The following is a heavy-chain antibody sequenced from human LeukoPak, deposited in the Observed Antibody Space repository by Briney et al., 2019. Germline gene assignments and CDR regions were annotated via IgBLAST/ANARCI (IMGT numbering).Heavy chain of an antibody. CDR3: ARAGYCSGGSCYESWFDP. Sequence: ASVKVSCKGSGYTFINYGIIWVRQAPGQGLERMGWVNPYNGNTNYAQKLQGRVTMTTDTSTSTAYMELRSLRSDDTAVYYCARAGYCSGGSCYESWFDPWGQGTLVTVSS. V-gene: IGHV1-18*01. J-gene: IGHJ5*02. CDR2: VNPYNGNT. D-gene: IGHD2-15*01. CDR1: GYTFINYG.